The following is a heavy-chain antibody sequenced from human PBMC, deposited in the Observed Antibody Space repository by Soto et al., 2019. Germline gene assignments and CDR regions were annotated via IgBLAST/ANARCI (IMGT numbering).Heavy chain of an antibody. Sequence: VQVVESGGTLVQPGGSLRLSCEVSGFDFAGFWMNWVRQAPGKGLEWVANINHGGSETNFLDSVKGRFTISRDNAKSTLYLQMNSLRVEDTAVYYCTRGGRDLDFWGQGTVVIVSS. J-gene: IGHJ4*02. CDR3: TRGGRDLDF. D-gene: IGHD2-21*02. CDR1: GFDFAGFW. CDR2: INHGGSET. V-gene: IGHV3-7*04.